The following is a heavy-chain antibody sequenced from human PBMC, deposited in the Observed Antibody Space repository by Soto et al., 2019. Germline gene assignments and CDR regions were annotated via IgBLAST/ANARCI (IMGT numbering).Heavy chain of an antibody. CDR3: ARGGCSSTSCPYGMDV. Sequence: EVQLVESGGGLVHPGGSLRLSCAASGFIFSSYDMHWVRHITGKGLEWVSVIGTSGETYYAGSVKGRFTISRENAKNSLYLQMNSLRDEDTAVYYCARGGCSSTSCPYGMDVWGQGTTVTVSS. CDR1: GFIFSSYD. CDR2: IGTSGET. V-gene: IGHV3-13*01. J-gene: IGHJ6*02. D-gene: IGHD2-2*01.